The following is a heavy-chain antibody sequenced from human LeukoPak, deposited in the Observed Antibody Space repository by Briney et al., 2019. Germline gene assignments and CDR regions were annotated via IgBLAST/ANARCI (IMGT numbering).Heavy chain of an antibody. D-gene: IGHD4-17*01. Sequence: PGGSLRLSCAASGFTFSSYWMSWVRQAPGKGLEWVAKIKEDGSEEYYVDSVKGRFSISRDNAKNSLYLQMNSLRAEDTAVYYCARMPHYGDLNYSFDYWGQGTLVTVSS. CDR2: IKEDGSEE. V-gene: IGHV3-7*01. CDR3: ARMPHYGDLNYSFDY. J-gene: IGHJ4*02. CDR1: GFTFSSYW.